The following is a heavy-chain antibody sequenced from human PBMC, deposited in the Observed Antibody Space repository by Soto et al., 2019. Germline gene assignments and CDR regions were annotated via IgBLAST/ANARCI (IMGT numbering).Heavy chain of an antibody. Sequence: GASVKVSCKASGGTFSSYTISWVRQAPGQGLEWMGRIIPILGIANYAQKFQGRVTITADKSTSTAYMELSSLRSEDTAVYYCARDSIDWLPRYWGQGTLVTVSS. CDR1: GGTFSSYT. J-gene: IGHJ4*02. CDR3: ARDSIDWLPRY. V-gene: IGHV1-69*04. D-gene: IGHD3-9*01. CDR2: IIPILGIA.